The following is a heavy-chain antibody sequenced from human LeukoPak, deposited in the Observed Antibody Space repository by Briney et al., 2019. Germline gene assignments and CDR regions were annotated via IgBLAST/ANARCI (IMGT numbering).Heavy chain of an antibody. Sequence: GGSLRLSCAASGFTSSTYSMNWVRQSPGKGLEWVSYTRGSGSPIYYADSVKGRFTISRDNAKNSLYLQMNSLRDEDTAVYYCERDPEALDYWGQGTPVTVSS. CDR3: ERDPEALDY. J-gene: IGHJ4*02. CDR1: GFTSSTYS. CDR2: TRGSGSPI. V-gene: IGHV3-48*02.